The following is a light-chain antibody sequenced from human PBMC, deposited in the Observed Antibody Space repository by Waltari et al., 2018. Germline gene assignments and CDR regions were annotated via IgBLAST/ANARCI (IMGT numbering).Light chain of an antibody. J-gene: IGKJ1*01. CDR1: HSFSSDY. Sequence: EIVLTQSPGTLSLSPGERATLSCRASHSFSSDYLAWYQQRPGQAPRLLIYGTSSRATGIPHRFSGSGSGTDFTLTISRLEPEDFAVYYCLQYDSSPKTFGQGTKVEIK. V-gene: IGKV3-20*01. CDR3: LQYDSSPKT. CDR2: GTS.